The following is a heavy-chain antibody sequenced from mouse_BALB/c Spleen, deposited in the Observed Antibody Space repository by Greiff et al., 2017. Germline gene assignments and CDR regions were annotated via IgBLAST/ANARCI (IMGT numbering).Heavy chain of an antibody. CDR2: ISSGGST. J-gene: IGHJ3*01. CDR3: ARGGGYLAY. V-gene: IGHV5-6-5*01. CDR1: GFTFSSYA. Sequence: EVQLQESGGGLVKPGGSLKLSCAASGFTFSSYAMSWVRQTPEKRLEWVASISSGGSTYYPDSVKGRFTISRDNARNILYLQMSSLRSEDTAMYYCARGGGYLAYWGQGTLVTVSA. D-gene: IGHD2-2*01.